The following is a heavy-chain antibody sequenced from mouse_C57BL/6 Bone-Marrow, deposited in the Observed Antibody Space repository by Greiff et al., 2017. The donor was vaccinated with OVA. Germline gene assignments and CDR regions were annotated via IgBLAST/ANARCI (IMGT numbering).Heavy chain of an antibody. CDR1: GFTFSSYG. J-gene: IGHJ2*01. CDR3: ARHYYGSSYY. V-gene: IGHV5-6*01. CDR2: ISSGGSYT. D-gene: IGHD1-1*01. Sequence: EVHLVESGGDLVKPGGSLKLSCAASGFTFSSYGMSWVRQTPDKRLEWVATISSGGSYTYYPDSVNGRFTISRDNAKNTLYLQMSSLKSEDTAMYYCARHYYGSSYYWGQGTTLTVSS.